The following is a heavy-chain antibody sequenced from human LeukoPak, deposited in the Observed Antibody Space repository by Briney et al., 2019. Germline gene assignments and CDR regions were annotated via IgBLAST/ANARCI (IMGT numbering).Heavy chain of an antibody. D-gene: IGHD3-3*01. V-gene: IGHV3-21*01. CDR1: GFTFSSYW. CDR2: ISSSSSYI. J-gene: IGHJ4*02. CDR3: ARSDLGGFLRRKYYFDY. Sequence: PGGSLRLSCAASGFTFSSYWMSWVRQAPGKGLEWVSSISSSSSYIYYADSVKGRFTISRDNAKNSLYLQMNSLRAEDTAVYYCARSDLGGFLRRKYYFDYWGQGTLVTVSS.